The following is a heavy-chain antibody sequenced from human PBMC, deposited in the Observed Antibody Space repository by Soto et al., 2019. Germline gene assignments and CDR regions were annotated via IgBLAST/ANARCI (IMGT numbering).Heavy chain of an antibody. V-gene: IGHV4-61*01. CDR1: GGSVSSGSYY. Sequence: PSETLSLTCTVSGGSVSSGSYYWSWIRQPPGRGLEWIGYIYYSGSTNYNPSLKSRVTISVDTSKNQFSLKLSSVTAADTAVYYCAREEVEMATMRDAFDIWGQGTMVTVSS. J-gene: IGHJ3*02. CDR2: IYYSGST. CDR3: AREEVEMATMRDAFDI. D-gene: IGHD5-12*01.